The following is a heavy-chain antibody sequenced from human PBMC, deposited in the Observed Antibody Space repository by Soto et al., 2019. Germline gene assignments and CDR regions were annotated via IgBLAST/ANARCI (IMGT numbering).Heavy chain of an antibody. CDR2: IYWDDDK. J-gene: IGHJ5*02. D-gene: IGHD4-4*01. CDR1: GFSLSTSGVG. V-gene: IGHV2-5*02. Sequence: QITLKESGPTLVKPTQTLTLTCTFSGFSLSTSGVGVGWIRQPPGKALEWLALIYWDDDKRYSPSLKSRLTIXXDXSXXQVVLTMTNMDPVDTATYYCALTVTTARAINWFDPWGQGTLVTVSS. CDR3: ALTVTTARAINWFDP.